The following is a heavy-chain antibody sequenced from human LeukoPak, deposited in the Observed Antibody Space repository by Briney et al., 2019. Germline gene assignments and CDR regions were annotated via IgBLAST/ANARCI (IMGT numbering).Heavy chain of an antibody. Sequence: GGSLRLSCAASGFTFSTYAMHWVRQAPGKGLEWVAVISYDGSNKYYADSVKGRFTISRDNSKNTLFLQMNSLRAEDTAVYYCAELGITMIGGVWGKGTTVTISS. CDR2: ISYDGSNK. CDR1: GFTFSTYA. V-gene: IGHV3-30*04. CDR3: AELGITMIGGV. D-gene: IGHD3-10*02. J-gene: IGHJ6*04.